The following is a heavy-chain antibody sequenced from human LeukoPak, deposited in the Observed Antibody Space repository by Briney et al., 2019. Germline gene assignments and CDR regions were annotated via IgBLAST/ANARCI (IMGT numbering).Heavy chain of an antibody. CDR3: AREWLF. V-gene: IGHV4-30-2*01. CDR2: IYQSGTT. CDR1: GVSISSGGYY. D-gene: IGHD6-19*01. J-gene: IGHJ4*02. Sequence: TLSLTCTVSGVSISSGGYYWSWIRQPPGKGLEWIGYIYQSGTTYYNPSLKSRVTISVDRSKNQFSLKLTSVTAADTAVYYCAREWLFWGQGTLVTVSS.